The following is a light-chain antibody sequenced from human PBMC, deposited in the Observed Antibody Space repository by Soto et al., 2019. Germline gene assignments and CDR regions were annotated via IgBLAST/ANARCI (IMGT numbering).Light chain of an antibody. CDR2: DAS. J-gene: IGKJ1*01. Sequence: DIQMTQSPSTLSASVGDRVTITCRASQSISSWLAWYQQKPGKAPKLLIYDASSLESGVPSRFSGSGSGTEFTLTISSLQPDDFETYYCQQYNSYSRTFGHGTKVDIK. CDR3: QQYNSYSRT. CDR1: QSISSW. V-gene: IGKV1-5*01.